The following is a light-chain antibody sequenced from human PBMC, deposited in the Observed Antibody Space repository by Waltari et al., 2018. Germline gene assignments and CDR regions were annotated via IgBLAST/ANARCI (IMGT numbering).Light chain of an antibody. CDR3: HSYDFSLRGSV. CDR1: TSNIGAGYD. Sequence: QSLLTQPPSVSGAPGQRVTISCTGSTSNIGAGYDVHWYQLLPGAAPNLLTYTTTNRPSGFPYRFSASKSDASASLAITGLQAEDEADYYCHSYDFSLRGSVFGGGTKLTVL. J-gene: IGLJ3*02. CDR2: TTT. V-gene: IGLV1-40*01.